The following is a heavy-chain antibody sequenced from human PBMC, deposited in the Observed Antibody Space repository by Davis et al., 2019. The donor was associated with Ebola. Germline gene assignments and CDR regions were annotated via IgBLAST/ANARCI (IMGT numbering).Heavy chain of an antibody. Sequence: PAGSLRLSCAVSGLTFSSSWMHWVRQAPGKGLVWVSRINTDGSSTTYADSVKGRFTISRDNAKNTLYLQMNSLTAEDTAVYYCVRTTYGAPEYWGQGTLVTVSS. V-gene: IGHV3-74*01. J-gene: IGHJ4*02. CDR1: GLTFSSSW. CDR2: INTDGSST. D-gene: IGHD4-17*01. CDR3: VRTTYGAPEY.